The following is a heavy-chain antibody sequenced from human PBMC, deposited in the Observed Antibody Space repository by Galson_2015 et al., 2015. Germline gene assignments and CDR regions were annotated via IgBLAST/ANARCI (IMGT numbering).Heavy chain of an antibody. CDR1: GYIFSNYW. V-gene: IGHV5-51*01. CDR3: ARQGPATANYCEGMDV. CDR2: IYPGDSDT. Sequence: QSGAEVKKPGESLTISCKGSGYIFSNYWIGWVRQMPGKGLECMGIIYPGDSDTRYSPSFQGQVTISADKSISTAYLQWSSLKASDTAMYYCARQGPATANYCEGMDVWGQGTTVTVSS. J-gene: IGHJ6*02. D-gene: IGHD2-21*02.